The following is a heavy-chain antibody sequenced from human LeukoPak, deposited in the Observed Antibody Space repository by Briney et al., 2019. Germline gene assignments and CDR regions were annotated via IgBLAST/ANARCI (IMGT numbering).Heavy chain of an antibody. D-gene: IGHD6-6*01. V-gene: IGHV1-2*02. CDR2: INPNSGDT. CDR1: GYTFTGYY. J-gene: IGHJ4*02. Sequence: ASVKVSCKASGYTFTGYYMHWVRQAPGQGFEWMGWINPNSGDTNYAQKFQGRVTMTRDTSISTGYMELSGLTSDDTAVYYCARESYSSSTGFDSWGQGTLVTVSS. CDR3: ARESYSSSTGFDS.